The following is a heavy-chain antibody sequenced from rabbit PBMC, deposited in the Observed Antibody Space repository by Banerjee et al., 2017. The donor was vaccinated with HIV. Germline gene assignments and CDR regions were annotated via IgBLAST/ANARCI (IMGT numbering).Heavy chain of an antibody. D-gene: IGHD8-1*01. CDR3: ARGDYGNISYYPL. J-gene: IGHJ4*01. CDR2: IYADSSGDT. Sequence: QEQLEESGGGLVKPEGSLTLTCKASGFSFSNKYVICWVRQAPGKGLEWIACIYADSSGDTYYATWAKGRFTISKTSSTTVTLQMTSLTAADTATYFCARGDYGNISYYPLWGPGTLVTVS. V-gene: IGHV1S45*01. CDR1: GFSFSNKYV.